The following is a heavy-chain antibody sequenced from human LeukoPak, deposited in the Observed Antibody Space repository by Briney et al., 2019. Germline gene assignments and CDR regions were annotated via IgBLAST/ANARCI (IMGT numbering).Heavy chain of an antibody. CDR3: GTSRWSGVVDS. Sequence: GGSLRLSCTASTRYFTNYWMHWVRQVPGKGLAWLSRIDRDGLREDYADSVRGRFTISRHNAKSTTYLQMNSLRAEDTAVSYCGTSRWSGVVDSWGQGTLVTVSS. D-gene: IGHD3-3*01. CDR2: IDRDGLRE. J-gene: IGHJ5*01. V-gene: IGHV3-74*01. CDR1: TRYFTNYW.